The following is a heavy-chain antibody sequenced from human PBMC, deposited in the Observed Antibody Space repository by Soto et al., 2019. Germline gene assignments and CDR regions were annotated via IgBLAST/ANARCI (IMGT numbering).Heavy chain of an antibody. CDR3: AIQHPLDSSAWYN. D-gene: IGHD6-19*01. CDR1: GYSFTNYW. Sequence: GESPKISCKASGYSFTNYWIGWVRQMPGKGLEWMGTIYPGDSDTRYSPSFQGQVTFSVDKSINTAYLHWTSLKASDTAIYYCAIQHPLDSSAWYNWGQGTLVTVSS. V-gene: IGHV5-51*01. J-gene: IGHJ4*02. CDR2: IYPGDSDT.